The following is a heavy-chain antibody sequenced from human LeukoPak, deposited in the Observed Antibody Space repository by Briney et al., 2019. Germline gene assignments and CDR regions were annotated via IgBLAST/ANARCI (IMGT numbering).Heavy chain of an antibody. CDR3: ARAIVRGVIRPTYAFDI. V-gene: IGHV4-59*01. CDR1: GGSISSYY. J-gene: IGHJ3*02. D-gene: IGHD3-10*02. CDR2: IYYSGST. Sequence: SETLSLTCTVSGGSISSYYWSWIRQPPGKGLEWIGYIYYSGSTNYNPSLKSRVTISVDTSKNQFSLKLSSVTAADTAVYYCARAIVRGVIRPTYAFDIWGQGTMVTVSS.